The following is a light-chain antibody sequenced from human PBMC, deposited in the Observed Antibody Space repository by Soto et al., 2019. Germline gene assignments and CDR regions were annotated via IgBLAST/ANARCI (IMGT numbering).Light chain of an antibody. V-gene: IGLV2-14*03. CDR1: SSDVGGSNY. J-gene: IGLJ1*01. CDR2: DVS. Sequence: QAVVTQPAFVSGSPGQSITISCTGTSSDVGGSNYVSWYQQHPGKAPKLMIYDVSNRPSGVSNRFSGSKSGNTASLTISGLQAEDEADYYCGSYSSSSTLYVFGTGTKVTVL. CDR3: GSYSSSSTLYV.